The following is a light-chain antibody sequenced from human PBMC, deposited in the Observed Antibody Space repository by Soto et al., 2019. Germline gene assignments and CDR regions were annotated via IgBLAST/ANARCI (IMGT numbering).Light chain of an antibody. Sequence: QSALTQPPSVSAAPGQRVTISCSGTSSNIGNNYVSWYQQLPGTAPKLLIYDSNQRPLGIPDRFSGSKSGTSATLGITGLQTGDEADYYCGTWDSSLSVVVFGGGTKLTVL. CDR2: DSN. CDR3: GTWDSSLSVVV. CDR1: SSNIGNNY. J-gene: IGLJ2*01. V-gene: IGLV1-51*01.